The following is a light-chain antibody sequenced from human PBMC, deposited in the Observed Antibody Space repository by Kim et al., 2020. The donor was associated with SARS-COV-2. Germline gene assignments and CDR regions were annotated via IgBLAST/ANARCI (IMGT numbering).Light chain of an antibody. CDR3: CSYAGSYTLV. V-gene: IGLV2-11*01. CDR2: DVN. CDR1: SSDVGGYNF. J-gene: IGLJ2*01. Sequence: GQSVTISCTGTSSDVGGYNFVSWYQQHPGKAPKLMIYDVNKRPSGGPDRCSGSKSGNTASLTISGLQAEDEADYYCCSYAGSYTLVFGGGTQLTVL.